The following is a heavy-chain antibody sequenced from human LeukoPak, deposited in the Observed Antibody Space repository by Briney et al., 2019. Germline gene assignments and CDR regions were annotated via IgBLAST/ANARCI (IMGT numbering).Heavy chain of an antibody. CDR1: GFTFRSYS. V-gene: IGHV3-48*04. J-gene: IGHJ4*02. CDR2: ISSSSSTI. CDR3: ATHYDILTGDTYYFDY. D-gene: IGHD3-9*01. Sequence: GGSLRLSCAASGFTFRSYSMNWVRRAPGKGLEWVSYISSSSSTIYYADSVKGRFTISRDNAKNSLYLQMNSLRAEDTAVYYCATHYDILTGDTYYFDYWGQGTLVTVSS.